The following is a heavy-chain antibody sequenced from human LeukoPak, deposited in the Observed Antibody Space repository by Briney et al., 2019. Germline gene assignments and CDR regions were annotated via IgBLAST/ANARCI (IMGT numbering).Heavy chain of an antibody. D-gene: IGHD3-3*01. V-gene: IGHV3-53*03. CDR3: ARGESGSYRL. CDR2: MYTGGGR. CDR1: GFSVSNYY. Sequence: GGSLRLSCAASGFSVSNYYMSWVRQPPGNGLEWVSVMYTGGGRYYGDSVKGRFTISRDNAKNTLFLQMNSLRAEDTAVYYCARGESGSYRLWGQGTLVTVSS. J-gene: IGHJ4*02.